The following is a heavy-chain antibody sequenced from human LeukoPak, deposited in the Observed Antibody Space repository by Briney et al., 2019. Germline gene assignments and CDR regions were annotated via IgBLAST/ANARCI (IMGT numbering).Heavy chain of an antibody. Sequence: ASVKVSCTASGHTFTSYGISWVRQAPGQGLEWMGWISAYNGNTNYAQKLQGRVTMTTDTSTSTAYMELRSLRSGDTAVYYCARRGLDDFWSGYDYWGQGTLVTVSS. D-gene: IGHD3-3*01. V-gene: IGHV1-18*01. CDR1: GHTFTSYG. CDR2: ISAYNGNT. CDR3: ARRGLDDFWSGYDY. J-gene: IGHJ4*02.